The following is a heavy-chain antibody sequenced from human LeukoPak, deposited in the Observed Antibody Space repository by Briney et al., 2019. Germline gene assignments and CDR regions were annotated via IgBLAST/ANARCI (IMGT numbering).Heavy chain of an antibody. CDR1: GGSISSSNW. V-gene: IGHV4-4*02. J-gene: IGHJ5*02. Sequence: SETLSLTCTVSGGSISSSNWWSWVRQPPGKGLEWIGEIYHSGSTNYNPSLKSRVTISVDKSKNQFSLKLSSVTAADTAVYYCARGRKYQLLVFDPWDQGTLVTVSS. CDR3: ARGRKYQLLVFDP. CDR2: IYHSGST. D-gene: IGHD2-2*01.